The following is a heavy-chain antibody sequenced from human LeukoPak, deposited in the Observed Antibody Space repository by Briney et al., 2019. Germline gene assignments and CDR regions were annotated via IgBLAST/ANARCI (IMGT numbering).Heavy chain of an antibody. CDR3: ARFGYVAAVDV. J-gene: IGHJ4*02. CDR1: GFSFSAYW. D-gene: IGHD2-15*01. Sequence: HSGGSLRLSCAASGFSFSAYWMTWVRQAPGTGLEWVANINPAGSETYYVDSVKGRFSISRDNAKNLVYLQMNSLRAEDTAVYHCARFGYVAAVDVWGQGTPVTVSS. CDR2: INPAGSET. V-gene: IGHV3-7*01.